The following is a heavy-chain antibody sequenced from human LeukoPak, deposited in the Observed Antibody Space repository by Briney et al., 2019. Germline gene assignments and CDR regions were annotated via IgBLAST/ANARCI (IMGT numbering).Heavy chain of an antibody. Sequence: ASVKVSCKVSGYTLTELSMHWVRQAPGKGLEWMGGFDPEDGETIYAQKFQGRVTMTEDTSTDTAYMELSSLRSEDTAVNYCATSMYYYGSGSYPPLVYWGQGTLVTVSS. CDR1: GYTLTELS. D-gene: IGHD3-10*01. V-gene: IGHV1-24*01. J-gene: IGHJ4*02. CDR2: FDPEDGET. CDR3: ATSMYYYGSGSYPPLVY.